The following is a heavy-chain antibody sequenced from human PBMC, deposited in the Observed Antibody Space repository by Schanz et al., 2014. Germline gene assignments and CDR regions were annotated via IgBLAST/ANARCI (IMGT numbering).Heavy chain of an antibody. CDR3: AKTLFPGGTQTFGN. CDR2: ITYNGGTI. CDR1: GITFSSHS. J-gene: IGHJ4*02. Sequence: EVHLVESGGGLVQPGGSLRLSCAASGITFSSHSFNWVRQAPGKGLEWISYITYNGGTIYYADSVKGRFTISRDNSKSSLDVEMNSLKVEDTAVYYCAKTLFPGGTQTFGNWGRGTLVTVSS. V-gene: IGHV3-48*01. D-gene: IGHD2-8*02.